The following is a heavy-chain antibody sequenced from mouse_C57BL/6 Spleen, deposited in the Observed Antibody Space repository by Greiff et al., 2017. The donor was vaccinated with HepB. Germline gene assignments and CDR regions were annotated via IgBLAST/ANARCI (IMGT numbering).Heavy chain of an antibody. V-gene: IGHV1-39*01. CDR1: GYSFTDYN. Sequence: VQLQQSGPELVKPGASVKISCKASGYSFTDYNMNWVKQSNGKSLEWIGVSNPNYGTTSYNQKFKGKATLTVDQSSSTAYMQLNSLTSEDSAVYYCARRAAQATWAWFAYWGQGTLVTVSA. CDR2: SNPNYGTT. J-gene: IGHJ3*01. D-gene: IGHD3-2*02. CDR3: ARRAAQATWAWFAY.